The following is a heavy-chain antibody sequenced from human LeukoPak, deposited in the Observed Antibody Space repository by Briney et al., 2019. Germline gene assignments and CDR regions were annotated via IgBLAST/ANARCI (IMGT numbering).Heavy chain of an antibody. Sequence: SETLSLTCTVSGGSISSSSYYWGWIRQPPGKGLEWIGEINHSGSTNYNPSLKSRVTISVDTSKNQFSLKLSSVTAADTAVYYCARRRFGDVGNFDYWGQGTLVTVSS. V-gene: IGHV4-39*07. J-gene: IGHJ4*02. CDR1: GGSISSSSYY. CDR2: INHSGST. D-gene: IGHD3-10*01. CDR3: ARRRFGDVGNFDY.